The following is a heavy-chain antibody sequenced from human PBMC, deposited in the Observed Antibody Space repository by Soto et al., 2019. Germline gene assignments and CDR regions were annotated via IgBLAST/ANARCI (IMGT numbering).Heavy chain of an antibody. CDR1: GFTFSSYG. D-gene: IGHD5-12*01. Sequence: QVQLVESGGGVVQPGRSLRLSCAASGFTFSSYGMHWVRQAPGKGLEWVAVIWYDGSNKYYADSVKGRFTISRDNSKNTRYPQINSLRAEDTAVYYCARDLDRGYDHYYYYYGMDVWGQGTTVTVSS. V-gene: IGHV3-33*01. CDR2: IWYDGSNK. J-gene: IGHJ6*02. CDR3: ARDLDRGYDHYYYYYGMDV.